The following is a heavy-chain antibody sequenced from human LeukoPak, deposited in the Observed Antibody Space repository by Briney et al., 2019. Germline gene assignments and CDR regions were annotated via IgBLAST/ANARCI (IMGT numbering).Heavy chain of an antibody. J-gene: IGHJ4*02. D-gene: IGHD6-6*01. CDR3: ARDFGKSIAARGALDY. V-gene: IGHV1-46*01. CDR2: INPSGGST. CDR1: GYTFTSYY. Sequence: GASVKVSCKASGYTFTSYYMHWVRQAPGQGLEWMGIINPSGGSTSYAQKFQGRVTMTRDTSTSTVYMELSSLRSEDTAVYYCARDFGKSIAARGALDYWGQGTLVTVSS.